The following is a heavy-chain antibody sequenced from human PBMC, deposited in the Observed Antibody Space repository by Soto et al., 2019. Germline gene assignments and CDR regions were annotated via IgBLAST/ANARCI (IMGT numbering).Heavy chain of an antibody. D-gene: IGHD3-10*01. J-gene: IGHJ5*02. Sequence: QVQLVESGGGVVQPGRSLRLSCAASGFIFNSYGMHWVRQAPGKGLEWVGVIWYDGSKKYYVDSVKGRFTISRDNSKTTLYMQMNCLRGEDTAVYYCARARGSGDWFDPWGQGTLVTVSS. CDR3: ARARGSGDWFDP. CDR1: GFIFNSYG. CDR2: IWYDGSKK. V-gene: IGHV3-33*01.